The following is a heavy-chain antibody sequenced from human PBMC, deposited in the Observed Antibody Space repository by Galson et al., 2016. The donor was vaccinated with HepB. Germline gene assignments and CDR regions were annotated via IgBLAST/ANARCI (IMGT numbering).Heavy chain of an antibody. CDR2: ISAGSRDT. CDR3: TRGPCRSTNCPTSYYGMDV. V-gene: IGHV3-11*06. CDR1: GFSFSDYY. Sequence: SLRLSCAASGFSFSDYYMSWVRQAPGKGPEWISFISAGSRDTNYADSVRGRFTVSRGNANNQLYLQMNSLRAEDAAIYYCTRGPCRSTNCPTSYYGMDVWGQGASVTVSS. D-gene: IGHD1-1*01. J-gene: IGHJ6*02.